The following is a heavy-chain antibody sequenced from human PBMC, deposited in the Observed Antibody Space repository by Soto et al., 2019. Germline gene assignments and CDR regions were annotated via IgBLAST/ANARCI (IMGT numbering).Heavy chain of an antibody. V-gene: IGHV3-30-3*01. Sequence: QVQLVESGGGVVQSGRSLRLSCAASGFTFDTSAMHWVRQAPGKGLEWVAVISYDGSSQFYAGSVKGRFTVSRDNSKNTLYLQVNNLGNDDTAVYYCTRGVLSDYFDYWGQGALVTVSS. CDR3: TRGVLSDYFDY. D-gene: IGHD3-10*01. CDR1: GFTFDTSA. J-gene: IGHJ4*02. CDR2: ISYDGSSQ.